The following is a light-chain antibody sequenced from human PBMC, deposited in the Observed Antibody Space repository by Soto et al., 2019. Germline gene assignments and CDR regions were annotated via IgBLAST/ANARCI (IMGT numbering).Light chain of an antibody. CDR1: ESVGSN. CDR2: GAS. Sequence: IVMTQSPATLSVSPGERATLSCRASESVGSNLAWYQRRPGQAPRLLISGASTRASGVPARFSGSGSGTEFTLTISSLQSEDFGVYSCQQYNNWPPWTFGQGTKVEFK. CDR3: QQYNNWPPWT. J-gene: IGKJ1*01. V-gene: IGKV3-15*01.